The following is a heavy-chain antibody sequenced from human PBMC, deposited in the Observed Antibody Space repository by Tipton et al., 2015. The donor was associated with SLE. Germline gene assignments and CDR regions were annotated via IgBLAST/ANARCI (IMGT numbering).Heavy chain of an antibody. J-gene: IGHJ6*02. D-gene: IGHD6-25*01. V-gene: IGHV3-21*03. Sequence: SLRLSCAASGFSFSSYSMNWVRQAPGKGLEWVSFISSSGNYIQYGDSMKGRFTISRDNAKNSLYLEMNSLRAEDTAVYYCAKDVDSSGWDGMDVWGQGTTVTVSS. CDR2: ISSSGNYI. CDR3: AKDVDSSGWDGMDV. CDR1: GFSFSSYS.